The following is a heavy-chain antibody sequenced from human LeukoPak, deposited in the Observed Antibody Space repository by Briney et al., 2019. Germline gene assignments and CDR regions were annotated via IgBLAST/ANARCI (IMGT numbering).Heavy chain of an antibody. V-gene: IGHV3-7*01. D-gene: IGHD3-3*01. CDR1: GFTLNNFW. Sequence: GGSLRLSCAASGFTLNNFWMSWVRRAPGKGLEWVANIKQDGSERQYVDPVKGRFTISRDNAENSVYLQMNSLRAEDTAVYYCARVSYYDFWSGYPTDYWGQGTLVTVSS. CDR3: ARVSYYDFWSGYPTDY. J-gene: IGHJ4*02. CDR2: IKQDGSER.